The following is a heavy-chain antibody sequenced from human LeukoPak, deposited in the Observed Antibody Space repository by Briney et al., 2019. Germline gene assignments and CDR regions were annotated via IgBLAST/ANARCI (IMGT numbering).Heavy chain of an antibody. CDR1: GYTFTSYY. CDR3: ARGPIAARTKNWFDP. J-gene: IGHJ5*02. V-gene: IGHV1-46*01. CDR2: INPSGGST. Sequence: ASVKVSCKASGYTFTSYYMHWVRQAPGQGLEWMGIINPSGGSTSYAQKFQGRVTMTRDMSTSTVYMELSSLRSEDTAVYYCARGPIAARTKNWFDPWGQGTLATVSS. D-gene: IGHD6-6*01.